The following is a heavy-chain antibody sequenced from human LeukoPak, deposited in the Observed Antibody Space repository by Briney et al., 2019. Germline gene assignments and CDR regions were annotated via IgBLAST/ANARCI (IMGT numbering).Heavy chain of an antibody. CDR3: AILLWDYGDYDYFDY. CDR1: GFTFTSSA. V-gene: IGHV1-58*01. CDR2: IVVGSGNT. J-gene: IGHJ4*02. Sequence: SVKVSCKASGFTFTSSAVQWVRQARGQRLEWIGWIVVGSGNTNYAQKFQERVTITRDMSTSTAYMELSSLRSGDTAVYYCAILLWDYGDYDYFDYWGQGTLVTVSS. D-gene: IGHD4-17*01.